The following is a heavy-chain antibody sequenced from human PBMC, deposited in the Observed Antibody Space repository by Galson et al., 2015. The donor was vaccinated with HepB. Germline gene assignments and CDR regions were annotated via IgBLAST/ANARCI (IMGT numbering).Heavy chain of an antibody. J-gene: IGHJ5*02. D-gene: IGHD3-10*01. V-gene: IGHV4-59*01. Sequence: SETLSLTCTVSGGSISSYYWSWIRQPPGKGLEWIGYIYYSGSTNYNPSLKSRVTISVDTSKNQISLKLSSVTAADTAVYYCARAPGGGWGWFDPWGQGTLVTVSS. CDR3: ARAPGGGWGWFDP. CDR2: IYYSGST. CDR1: GGSISSYY.